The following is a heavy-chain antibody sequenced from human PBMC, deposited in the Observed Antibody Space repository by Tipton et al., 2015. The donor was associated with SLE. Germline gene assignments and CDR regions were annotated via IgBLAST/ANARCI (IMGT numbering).Heavy chain of an antibody. CDR1: GFTFSSYA. Sequence: SLRLSCAASGFTFSSYAMHWVRQAPGKGLEWVAVISYDGSNKYYADSVKGRFTISRDNSKNTLYLQMNSLRAEDTAVYYCAKCLPGDDAFDIWGQGTMVTVSS. J-gene: IGHJ3*02. V-gene: IGHV3-30-3*02. CDR2: ISYDGSNK. CDR3: AKCLPGDDAFDI. D-gene: IGHD7-27*01.